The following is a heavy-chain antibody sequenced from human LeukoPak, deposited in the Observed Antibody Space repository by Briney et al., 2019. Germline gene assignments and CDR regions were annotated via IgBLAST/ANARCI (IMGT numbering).Heavy chain of an antibody. J-gene: IGHJ6*03. CDR2: NPHNGST. Sequence: PSEPLSLSYAAYDRFSTCYYWSWIRQPAGERQGLIGDNPHNGSTNYNPSLKSRVTISADTSISTSSLKWSSLTASDTAMYYCARGLYYYDSSGYYPSIPYYYYYFMDVGGKGTTVSVS. D-gene: IGHD3-22*01. CDR1: DRFSTCYY. V-gene: IGHV4-34*01. CDR3: ARGLYYYDSSGYYPSIPYYYYYFMDV.